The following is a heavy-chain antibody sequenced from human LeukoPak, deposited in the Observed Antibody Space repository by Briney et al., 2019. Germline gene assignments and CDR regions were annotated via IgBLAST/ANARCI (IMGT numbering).Heavy chain of an antibody. V-gene: IGHV3-23*01. Sequence: GGSLRLSCAASGFTFSSYAMTWVRQAPGKGLEWVSAISGSGDSTYYADSVKGGFTISRDNSKATLYLQMNSLRAEDTAVYYCAKDQRVVVTAICPNWGQGTLVTVSS. CDR2: ISGSGDST. CDR1: GFTFSSYA. CDR3: AKDQRVVVTAICPN. D-gene: IGHD2-21*02. J-gene: IGHJ1*01.